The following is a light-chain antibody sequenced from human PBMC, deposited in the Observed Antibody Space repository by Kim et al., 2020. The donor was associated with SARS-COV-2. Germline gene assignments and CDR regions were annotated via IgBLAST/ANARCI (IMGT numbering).Light chain of an antibody. J-gene: IGLJ3*02. V-gene: IGLV3-21*04. CDR2: YYS. CDR3: QVLDSSSDHWV. Sequence: APGKTASLTCGGNHQVSKIVHCYQQNPAQAPVLVIFYYSDRPSGIPTRFTGSHSGNAASVTMRRVEAGDEAAYYCQVLDSSSDHWVFGGATQLTVL. CDR1: HQVSKI.